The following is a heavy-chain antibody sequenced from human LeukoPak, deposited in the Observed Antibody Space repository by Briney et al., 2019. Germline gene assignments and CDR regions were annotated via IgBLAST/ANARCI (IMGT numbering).Heavy chain of an antibody. CDR2: ISYDGSNK. V-gene: IGHV3-30*18. CDR1: GFTFSSYG. J-gene: IGHJ4*02. D-gene: IGHD6-13*01. Sequence: GGSLRLSCAASGFTFSSYGMHWVRQAPGKGLEWVAVISYDGSNKYYADSVKGRFTISRDNSKNTLSLQMNSLRAEDTAVYYCAKRGSGSTGFDYWGQGTLVTASS. CDR3: AKRGSGSTGFDY.